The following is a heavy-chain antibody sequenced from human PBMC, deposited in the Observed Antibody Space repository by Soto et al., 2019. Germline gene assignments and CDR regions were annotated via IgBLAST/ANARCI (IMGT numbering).Heavy chain of an antibody. V-gene: IGHV1-69*13. D-gene: IGHD3-22*01. CDR3: ARDSKNYYDSSGRGRAFDY. CDR1: GGTFSSYA. CDR2: IIPIFGTA. Sequence: GASVKVSCKASGGTFSSYAISWVRQAPGQGLEWMGGIIPIFGTANYAQKFQGRVTITADESTSTAYMELSSLRSEDTAVYYCARDSKNYYDSSGRGRAFDYWGQGTLVTSPQ. J-gene: IGHJ4*02.